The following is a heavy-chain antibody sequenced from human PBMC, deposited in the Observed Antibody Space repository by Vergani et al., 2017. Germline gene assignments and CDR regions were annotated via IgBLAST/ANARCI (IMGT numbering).Heavy chain of an antibody. Sequence: QVQLQQWGAGLLKPSETLSLTCAVYGGSFSGYYWSWIRQPPGKGLEWIGEINHSGSTNYNPSLKSRVTISVNTSKNQFSLKLSSVTAADTAVYYCARGTLPDYWGQGTLVTVSS. CDR3: ARGTLPDY. V-gene: IGHV4-34*01. CDR2: INHSGST. CDR1: GGSFSGYY. J-gene: IGHJ4*02.